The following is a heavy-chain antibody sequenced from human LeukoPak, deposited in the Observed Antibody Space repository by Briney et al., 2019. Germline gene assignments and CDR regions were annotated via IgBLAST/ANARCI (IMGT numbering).Heavy chain of an antibody. CDR3: AKSYSYYHMDD. Sequence: GGSLRLSCAVSGLTFNNYAMSWVRQAPGKGLEWVSGISGRGASKYYADSVKGRFTISRDNTKNTLYLQMNSLRGDDTAVYYCAKSYSYYHMDDWGKGTSVTVSS. J-gene: IGHJ6*03. CDR2: ISGRGASK. V-gene: IGHV3-23*01. CDR1: GLTFNNYA.